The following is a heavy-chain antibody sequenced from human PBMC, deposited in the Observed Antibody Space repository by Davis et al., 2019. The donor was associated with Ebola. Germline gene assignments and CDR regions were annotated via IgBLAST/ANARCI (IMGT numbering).Heavy chain of an antibody. Sequence: ASVKVSCKSSNYKFSNYAISWLRQAPGQGLEWMGWISPHNGDTKYAHKFQDRLSMTTDTSTSTVYMDLRSLRSDDTAVYYCASLAVAGISFWFDAWGQGSLVTVSS. J-gene: IGHJ5*02. CDR1: NYKFSNYA. D-gene: IGHD6-13*01. CDR3: ASLAVAGISFWFDA. V-gene: IGHV1-18*01. CDR2: ISPHNGDT.